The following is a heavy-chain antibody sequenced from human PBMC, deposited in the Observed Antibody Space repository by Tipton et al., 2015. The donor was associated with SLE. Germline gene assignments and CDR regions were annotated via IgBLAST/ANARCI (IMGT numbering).Heavy chain of an antibody. CDR2: IYYSGST. CDR3: ARRRRAAAGRSYWYFDL. J-gene: IGHJ2*01. CDR1: GGSFSGYY. D-gene: IGHD6-13*01. Sequence: TLSLTCAVYGGSFSGYYWSWIRQPPGKGLEWIGYIYYSGSTNYNPSLKRRVTISVDTSKNQFSLKLSSVTAADTAVYYCARRRRAAAGRSYWYFDLWGRGTLVTVSS. V-gene: IGHV4-59*12.